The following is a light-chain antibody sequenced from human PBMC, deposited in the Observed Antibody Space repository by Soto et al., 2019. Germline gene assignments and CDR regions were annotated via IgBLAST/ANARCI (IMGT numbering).Light chain of an antibody. CDR2: GTS. Sequence: DSVSAQSPGTLSLSPGGRATLSCGASQSVSSSYLAWYQQKPGQAPRLLIYGTSSRATGIPDRFSGSGSGTDFTLTISRLEPEDFAVYYCQQYGNSPITFGQGTRLEIK. J-gene: IGKJ5*01. CDR3: QQYGNSPIT. V-gene: IGKV3-20*01. CDR1: QSVSSSY.